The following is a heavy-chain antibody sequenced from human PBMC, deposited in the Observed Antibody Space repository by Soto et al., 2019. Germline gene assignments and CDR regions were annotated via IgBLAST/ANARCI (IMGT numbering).Heavy chain of an antibody. J-gene: IGHJ4*02. V-gene: IGHV4-34*01. CDR3: GRGRGGYSYGGLDS. Sequence: QVQLQQWGAGLLKPSETLSLTCGVYGGSFSDHFWSWIRQSPGKELEWIGEINHRGSTNYNPSLKSRVAISVDTSKTQFSLYLRSVTAADTPVYYCGRGRGGYSYGGLDSWGQGTLVTVSS. D-gene: IGHD5-18*01. CDR1: GGSFSDHF. CDR2: INHRGST.